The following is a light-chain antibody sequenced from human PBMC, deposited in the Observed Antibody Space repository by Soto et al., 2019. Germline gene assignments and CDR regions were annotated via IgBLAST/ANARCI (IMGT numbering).Light chain of an antibody. CDR3: LQYNVYPLS. Sequence: DIQMTQSPSTLSASVGDRVTITCRAGQNINGWLAWCQQRPGKAPNLLIHKASTLEAGVPSRFSGSASGTEFTLTISGLQPDDFAVYFCLQYNVYPLSFGGGTKVDIK. CDR1: QNINGW. J-gene: IGKJ4*01. CDR2: KAS. V-gene: IGKV1-5*03.